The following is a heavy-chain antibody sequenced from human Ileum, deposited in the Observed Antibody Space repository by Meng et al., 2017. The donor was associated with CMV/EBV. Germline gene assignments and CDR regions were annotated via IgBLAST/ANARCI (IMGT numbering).Heavy chain of an antibody. V-gene: IGHV1-8*01. D-gene: IGHD3-3*01. CDR1: LTSYD. Sequence: LTSYDINWVRQATGQGLEWMGWMNPNSGNTGYAQKFQGRVTMTRNTSISTAYMELSGLTSEDTAVYYCARALKYYDFCSVTACPWFDPWGQGTLVTVSS. J-gene: IGHJ5*02. CDR2: MNPNSGNT. CDR3: ARALKYYDFCSVTACPWFDP.